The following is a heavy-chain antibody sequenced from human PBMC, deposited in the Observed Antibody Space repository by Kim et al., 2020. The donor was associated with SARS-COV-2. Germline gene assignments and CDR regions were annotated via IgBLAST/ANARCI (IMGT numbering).Heavy chain of an antibody. Sequence: SETLSLTCAVYGGSFSGYYWSWIRQPPGKGLEWIGEINHSGSTNYNPSLKSRVTISVDTSKNQFSLKLSSVTAADTAVYYCAAMYYYDSSGYYRYFDYWGQGTLVTVSS. CDR1: GGSFSGYY. CDR2: INHSGST. J-gene: IGHJ4*02. D-gene: IGHD3-22*01. V-gene: IGHV4-34*01. CDR3: AAMYYYDSSGYYRYFDY.